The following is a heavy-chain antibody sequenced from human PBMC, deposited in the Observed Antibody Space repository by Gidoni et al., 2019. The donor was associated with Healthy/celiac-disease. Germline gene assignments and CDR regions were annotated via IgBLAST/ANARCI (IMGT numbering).Heavy chain of an antibody. CDR2: INPSGGST. D-gene: IGHD6-13*01. J-gene: IGHJ4*02. CDR3: ARGPERHIAAAGRNDY. V-gene: IGHV1-46*01. Sequence: QVQLVQSGAEVKKPGASVKVSCKASGYTFTSYYMHWVRQAPGQGLEWMGIINPSGGSTSYAQKFQGRVTMTRDTSTSTVYMELSSLRSEDTAVYYCARGPERHIAAAGRNDYWGQGTLVTVSS. CDR1: GYTFTSYY.